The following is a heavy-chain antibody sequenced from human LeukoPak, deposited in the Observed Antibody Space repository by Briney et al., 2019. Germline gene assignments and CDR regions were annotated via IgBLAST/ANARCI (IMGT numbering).Heavy chain of an antibody. CDR2: ISSSSSYI. CDR1: GFTFSSYS. CDR3: ARDRHSGSYPDAFDI. D-gene: IGHD1-26*01. V-gene: IGHV3-21*01. J-gene: IGHJ3*02. Sequence: PGGSLRLSCAASGFTFSSYSMNWVRQAPGKGLDWVSSISSSSSYIYYADSVKGRFSIARDNAKNSLYLQMNSLRAEDAAVYYCARDRHSGSYPDAFDIWGQGTMVTVSS.